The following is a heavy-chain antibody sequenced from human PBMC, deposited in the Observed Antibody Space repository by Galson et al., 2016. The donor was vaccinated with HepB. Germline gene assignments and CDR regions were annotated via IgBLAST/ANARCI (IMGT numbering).Heavy chain of an antibody. D-gene: IGHD4-17*01. J-gene: IGHJ4*02. CDR2: ISTSGSST. CDR1: GFAFSVYG. CDR3: PKGTTVLGDV. Sequence: SLRLSCAASGFAFSVYGMTWVRQAPRKGLEWVSAISTSGSSTDYADSVKGRFTISRDNSKNTLYLQMNSLRAEDTAVYYCPKGTTVLGDVWGQGIMVTVSS. V-gene: IGHV3-23*01.